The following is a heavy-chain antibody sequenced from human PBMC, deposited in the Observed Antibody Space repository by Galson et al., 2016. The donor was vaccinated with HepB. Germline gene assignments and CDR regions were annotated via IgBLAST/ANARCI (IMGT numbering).Heavy chain of an antibody. Sequence: YHGNTRYAQKVQGRVTMTTDTSTSTAYMELRTLRSDDTAVYFCARADRLIVINGGDYWGQGTLVTVSS. CDR3: ARADRLIVINGGDY. CDR2: YHGNT. J-gene: IGHJ4*02. V-gene: IGHV1-18*01. D-gene: IGHD3-22*01.